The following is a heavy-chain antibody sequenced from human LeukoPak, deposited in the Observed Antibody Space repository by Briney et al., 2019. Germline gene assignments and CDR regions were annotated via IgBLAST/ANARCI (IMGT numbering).Heavy chain of an antibody. D-gene: IGHD1-26*01. CDR1: GYTFTGYY. Sequence: ASVKVSCKASGYTFTGYYMHWVRQAPGLGLEWMGWINPNSGGTNYAQKFQGRVTMTRDTSTSTVYMELSSLRSEDTAVYYCARVGKEWELLFDYWGQGTLVTVSS. J-gene: IGHJ4*02. CDR3: ARVGKEWELLFDY. V-gene: IGHV1-2*02. CDR2: INPNSGGT.